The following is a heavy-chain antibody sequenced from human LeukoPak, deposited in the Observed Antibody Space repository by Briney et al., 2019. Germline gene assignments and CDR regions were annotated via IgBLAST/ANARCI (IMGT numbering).Heavy chain of an antibody. CDR3: ARYPPGFYSGYDGGDY. CDR1: GYTFTGYY. D-gene: IGHD5-12*01. V-gene: IGHV1-2*02. CDR2: INPNSGGT. J-gene: IGHJ4*02. Sequence: GASVKVSCKASGYTFTGYYMHWVRQAPGQGLEWMGWINPNSGGTNYAQKFQGRVTMTRDTSISTAYMELSRLRSDDTAVYYCARYPPGFYSGYDGGDYWGQGTLVTVSS.